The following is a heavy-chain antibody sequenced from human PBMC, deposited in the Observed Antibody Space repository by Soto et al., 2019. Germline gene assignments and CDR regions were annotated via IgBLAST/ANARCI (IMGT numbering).Heavy chain of an antibody. V-gene: IGHV4-59*01. J-gene: IGHJ4*01. CDR3: ARAHAPTLPFDS. D-gene: IGHD2-15*01. CDR2: IFHSGNA. Sequence: SETLSLTCTVSGGSIRNFYWSWIRQAPGNGLEWIGCIFHSGNAKYNPSLKSRVTISVDTSKNQFSLSLDAVTAADTAVYFCARAHAPTLPFDSWGQGTLVTVSS. CDR1: GGSIRNFY.